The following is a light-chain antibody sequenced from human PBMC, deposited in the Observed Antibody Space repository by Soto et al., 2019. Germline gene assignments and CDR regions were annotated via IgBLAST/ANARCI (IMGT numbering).Light chain of an antibody. CDR2: EGS. Sequence: QSVLTQPASVSGSPGQSITISCTGTSSDVGGYNYVSWYQQHPGKAPKLMIYEGSKRPSGVSNRFSGSKSGNTASLTISGLQAEDEADYYCCSYAGSSPLFGGGTKLTVL. V-gene: IGLV2-23*01. CDR1: SSDVGGYNY. J-gene: IGLJ2*01. CDR3: CSYAGSSPL.